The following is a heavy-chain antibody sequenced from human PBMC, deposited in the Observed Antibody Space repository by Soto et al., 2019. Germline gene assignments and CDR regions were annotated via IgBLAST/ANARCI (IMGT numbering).Heavy chain of an antibody. CDR3: ATNDILNGYYSSWYFDY. J-gene: IGHJ4*01. D-gene: IGHD3-9*01. Sequence: SETLSLTCTVSGGSISSSSYYWGWIRQPPGKGLEWIGSIYYSGSTYYNPSLKSRVTISVDTSKNQFSLKLSSVTAADTAVYYCATNDILNGYYSSWYFDYWGDVTMVTFYS. V-gene: IGHV4-39*01. CDR2: IYYSGST. CDR1: GGSISSSSYY.